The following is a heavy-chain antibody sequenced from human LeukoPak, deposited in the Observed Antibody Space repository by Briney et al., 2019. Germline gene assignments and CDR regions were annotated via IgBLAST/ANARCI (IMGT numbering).Heavy chain of an antibody. CDR1: GFTSSDYH. CDR2: ISSSGTTI. J-gene: IGHJ3*02. D-gene: IGHD1-1*01. V-gene: IGHV3-11*04. CDR3: ARDPLHWNDGVDDAFDI. Sequence: GGSLRLSCAASGFTSSDYHMNWIRQAPGKGLEWVSYISSSGTTIYYADSVRGRFTISRDNAKNSLFLQMNSLGAEDTAVYYCARDPLHWNDGVDDAFDIWGQGTMVTVSS.